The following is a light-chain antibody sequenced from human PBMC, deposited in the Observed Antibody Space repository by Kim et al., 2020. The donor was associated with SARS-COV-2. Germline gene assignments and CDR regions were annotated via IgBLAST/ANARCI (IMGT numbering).Light chain of an antibody. CDR1: QSVTSS. V-gene: IGKV3D-15*01. CDR3: QQYHIWDT. Sequence: SVSPGERVTPSCRASQSVTSSLAWYQQKPGQAPRLLIHAASIRATGIPARFSGSGSGTEFTLTISSLQSEDFAVYYCQQYHIWDTFGPGTKVDIK. J-gene: IGKJ3*01. CDR2: AAS.